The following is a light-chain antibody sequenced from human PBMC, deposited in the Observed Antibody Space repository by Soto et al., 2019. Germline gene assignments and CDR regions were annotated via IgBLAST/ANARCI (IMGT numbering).Light chain of an antibody. CDR2: DVS. Sequence: QSVLTQPRSVSGSPRQSVTISCTGTSSDVGGYNHVSWYQQNPGEAPKVMIFDVSKRPSGVPDRFSGSKSDNPASLTISGLQAEDEADYYCCSYAGSSAYVFGAGPKVTVL. CDR1: SSDVGGYNH. V-gene: IGLV2-11*01. CDR3: CSYAGSSAYV. J-gene: IGLJ1*01.